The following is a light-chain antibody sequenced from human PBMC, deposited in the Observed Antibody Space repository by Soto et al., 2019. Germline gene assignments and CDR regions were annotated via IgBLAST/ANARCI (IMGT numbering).Light chain of an antibody. CDR3: SSYAGSDNAVV. J-gene: IGLJ2*01. CDR2: EVT. Sequence: QSALSQPASVSGSPGQTITISCTGTSTDVGGYNAVSWYQHHPGKAPKLIIYEVTHRPSGVSDRFSASKSGNTASLTISGLQAEDEADYYCSSYAGSDNAVVFGGGTKLTVL. V-gene: IGLV2-14*01. CDR1: STDVGGYNA.